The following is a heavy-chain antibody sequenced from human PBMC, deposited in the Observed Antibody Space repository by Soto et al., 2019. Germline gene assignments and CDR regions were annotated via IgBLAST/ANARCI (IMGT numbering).Heavy chain of an antibody. CDR3: ARDGEGDGYTFEY. CDR2: ISSSSSII. J-gene: IGHJ4*02. Sequence: EVQLVESGGGLVQPGGSLRLSCAVSGFTFSRYSMNWVRQAPGKGLEWLSYISSSSSIIHYADSVTGRFTISRDNAMNSLYLQMNSLRVDDTAVYYCARDGEGDGYTFEYWGQGSLVTVSS. V-gene: IGHV3-48*01. D-gene: IGHD6-25*01. CDR1: GFTFSRYS.